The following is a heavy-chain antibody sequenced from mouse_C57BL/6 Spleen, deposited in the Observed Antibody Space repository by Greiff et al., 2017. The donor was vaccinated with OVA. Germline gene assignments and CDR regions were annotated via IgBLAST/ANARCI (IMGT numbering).Heavy chain of an antibody. J-gene: IGHJ1*03. CDR3: ARKGIYYYGSSYGRYFDV. D-gene: IGHD1-1*01. Sequence: QVQLQQPGAELVKPGASVKLSCKASGYTFTSYWMHWVKQRPGQGLEWIGMIHPNSGSTNYNEKFKSKATLTVDKSSSTAYMQLSSLTSEDSAVYYCARKGIYYYGSSYGRYFDVWGTGTTVTVSS. CDR1: GYTFTSYW. V-gene: IGHV1-64*01. CDR2: IHPNSGST.